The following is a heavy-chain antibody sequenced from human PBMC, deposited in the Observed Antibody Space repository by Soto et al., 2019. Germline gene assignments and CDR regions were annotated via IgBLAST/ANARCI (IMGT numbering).Heavy chain of an antibody. Sequence: LRLSCAASGFTFSTYAMSWVRQAPGKGLEWVSAISGGGGSTYYADSVKGRFTISRDNSKNTLYLQMNSLRAEDTAVYYCAKGLGQWLVGSKSDYWAREPWSPSPQ. CDR1: GFTFSTYA. D-gene: IGHD6-19*01. V-gene: IGHV3-23*01. J-gene: IGHJ4*02. CDR2: ISGGGGST. CDR3: AKGLGQWLVGSKSDY.